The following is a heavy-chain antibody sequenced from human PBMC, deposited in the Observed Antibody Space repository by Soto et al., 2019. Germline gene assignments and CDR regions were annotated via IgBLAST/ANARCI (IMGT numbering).Heavy chain of an antibody. V-gene: IGHV4-4*02. CDR1: GVSISSGNW. D-gene: IGHD2-2*01. J-gene: IGHJ4*02. CDR2: IFHDGTA. Sequence: SETLSLTCAVSGVSISSGNWWTWVRQSPQRGLEYIGEIFHDGTANYYPSFERRVAISVDTSKNQFSLKLTSVTAADTAIYYCARVYPTQPTHLDYWGQGTLVTVSS. CDR3: ARVYPTQPTHLDY.